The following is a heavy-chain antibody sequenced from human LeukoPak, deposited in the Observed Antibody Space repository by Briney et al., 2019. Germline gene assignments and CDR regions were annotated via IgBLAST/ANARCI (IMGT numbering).Heavy chain of an antibody. CDR2: ISSSSSYI. CDR1: GFTFSSYS. J-gene: IGHJ4*02. CDR3: ARGSTYYDSSGQVPFDY. Sequence: GGSLRLSCAASGFTFSSYSMNWVRQAPGKGLEWVSSISSSSSYIYYADSVKGRFTISRDNAKNSLYLQMNSLRVEDTAVYYCARGSTYYDSSGQVPFDYWGQGTLVTVSS. D-gene: IGHD3-22*01. V-gene: IGHV3-21*01.